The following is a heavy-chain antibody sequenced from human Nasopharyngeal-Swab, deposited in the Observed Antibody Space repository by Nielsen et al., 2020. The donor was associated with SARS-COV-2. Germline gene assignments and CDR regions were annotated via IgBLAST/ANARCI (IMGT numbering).Heavy chain of an antibody. V-gene: IGHV1-24*01. Sequence: ASVKVSCKVSGYTLTELSMHWVRQAPGKGLEWMGGFDPEDSETIYAQKFQGRVTMTEDTSTDTAYMELSSLRSEDTAVYYCATAPMTTVTKGWFDPWGQGTLVTVSS. CDR1: GYTLTELS. CDR3: ATAPMTTVTKGWFDP. D-gene: IGHD4-17*01. J-gene: IGHJ5*02. CDR2: FDPEDSET.